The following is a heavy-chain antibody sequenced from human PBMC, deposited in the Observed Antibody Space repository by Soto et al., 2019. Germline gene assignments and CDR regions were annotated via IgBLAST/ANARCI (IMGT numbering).Heavy chain of an antibody. CDR2: IYYSGST. V-gene: IGHV4-59*01. Sequence: SETLSLTCTVSGDSLTTYYWNWIRQLPGKGLEWIGFIYYSGSTSYNPSLKSRVTISLDTSKSQVSLKLNSVTATDTAVYYCAGAGYEILTGSYKKQRYFDYWGRGTLVTVSS. J-gene: IGHJ4*02. D-gene: IGHD3-9*01. CDR3: AGAGYEILTGSYKKQRYFDY. CDR1: GDSLTTYY.